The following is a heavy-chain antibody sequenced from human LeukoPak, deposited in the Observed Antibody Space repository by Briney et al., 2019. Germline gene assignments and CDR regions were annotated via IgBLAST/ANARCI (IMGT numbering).Heavy chain of an antibody. J-gene: IGHJ4*02. CDR3: ARSASYYTWFDY. CDR1: GYTFTSYD. D-gene: IGHD3-10*01. Sequence: ASVKVSCKASGYTFTSYDINWVRQATGQGLEWMGWMNPNSGNTGYAQKFQGRVTMTRNTSISTAYMELSRLRSDDTAVYYCARSASYYTWFDYWGQGTLVTVSS. V-gene: IGHV1-8*01. CDR2: MNPNSGNT.